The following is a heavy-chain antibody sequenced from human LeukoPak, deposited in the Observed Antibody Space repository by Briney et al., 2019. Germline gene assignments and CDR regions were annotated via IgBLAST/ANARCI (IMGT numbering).Heavy chain of an antibody. CDR1: GFTFSSYS. D-gene: IGHD3-22*01. V-gene: IGHV3-48*02. CDR2: ISPSSTSI. Sequence: PGGFLRLSCAASGFTFSSYSMNWVRQAPGKGLEWVSYISPSSTSIYYADSVKGRFTFSRDNAKNSLYLQMNSLRDEDTAVYYCARGSLGYYYDLFDYWGQGTLVTVSS. J-gene: IGHJ4*02. CDR3: ARGSLGYYYDLFDY.